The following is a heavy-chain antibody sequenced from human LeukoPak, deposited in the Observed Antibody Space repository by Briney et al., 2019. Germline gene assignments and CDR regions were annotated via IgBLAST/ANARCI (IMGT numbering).Heavy chain of an antibody. Sequence: PGGSLRLSCAASGFTFNDYSMSWVRQAPGKGLEWVSAINGNGGTTNYADSVKGRFTISRDNAKNSLYLQMNSLRAEDTAVYYCARDYGYCSGGSCYSGGAGNYFDYWGQGTLVTVSS. CDR3: ARDYGYCSGGSCYSGGAGNYFDY. CDR2: INGNGGTT. CDR1: GFTFNDYS. D-gene: IGHD2-15*01. V-gene: IGHV3-20*04. J-gene: IGHJ4*02.